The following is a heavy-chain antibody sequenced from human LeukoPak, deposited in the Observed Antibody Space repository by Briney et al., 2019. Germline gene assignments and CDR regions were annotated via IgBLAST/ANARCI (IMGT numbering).Heavy chain of an antibody. J-gene: IGHJ4*02. CDR3: ARRDPFDY. CDR2: ISSDSGTL. V-gene: IGHV3-48*02. Sequence: PGGSLRLSCASSGFTFSAYHMNWVRQAPGKGLEWISFISSDSGTLCYADSVKGRFTISRDNAANSLYLQMNNLRDEDTAVYYCARRDPFDYWGQGTMVTVSS. CDR1: GFTFSAYH.